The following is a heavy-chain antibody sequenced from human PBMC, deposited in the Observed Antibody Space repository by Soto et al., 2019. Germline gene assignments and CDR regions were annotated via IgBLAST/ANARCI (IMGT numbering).Heavy chain of an antibody. D-gene: IGHD3-10*01. CDR2: VSAGGDMT. CDR1: GFTFSPYA. J-gene: IGHJ6*02. V-gene: IGHV3-23*01. CDR3: ARVDRGGSGSPASYYYSGLDV. Sequence: DVHLLESGGHLVQPGGSLRLSCAASGFTFSPYAMSWVRQAPGKGLEWVSSVSAGGDMTYYSDSVKGRFTISRDNSNNALFLQMNSLRIEDTALYYCARVDRGGSGSPASYYYSGLDVWGQGTTVTVS.